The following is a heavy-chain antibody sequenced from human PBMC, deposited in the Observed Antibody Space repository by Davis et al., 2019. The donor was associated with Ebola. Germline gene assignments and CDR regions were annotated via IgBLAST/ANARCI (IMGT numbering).Heavy chain of an antibody. CDR2: IYYTGSA. D-gene: IGHD3-10*01. V-gene: IGHV4-59*03. J-gene: IGHJ4*02. CDR3: SERGSSV. CDR1: GVSISRHY. Sequence: PSETLSLTCTVSGVSISRHYLSWIRHPPGKRLEWFGSIYYTGSAYYNSSLASRATISVDTSKNQFSLKLTSVTAADTAMYYCSERGSSVWGQGTLVTVSS.